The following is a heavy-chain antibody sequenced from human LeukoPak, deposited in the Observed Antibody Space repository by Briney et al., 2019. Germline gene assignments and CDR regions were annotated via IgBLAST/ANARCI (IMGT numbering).Heavy chain of an antibody. CDR2: ISSNGGST. Sequence: GGSLRLSCAASGFTFSSYAMHWVRQAPGKGLEYVSAISSNGGSTYYANSVKGRFTISRDNSKNTLYLQMNSLRAEDTAVYYCAREISSGWLGDAFDIWGQGTMVTVSS. J-gene: IGHJ3*02. D-gene: IGHD6-19*01. V-gene: IGHV3-64*01. CDR1: GFTFSSYA. CDR3: AREISSGWLGDAFDI.